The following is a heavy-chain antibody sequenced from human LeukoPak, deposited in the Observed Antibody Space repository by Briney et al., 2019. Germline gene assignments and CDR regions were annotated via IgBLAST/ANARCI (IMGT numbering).Heavy chain of an antibody. CDR3: ARGGPGAYFDY. CDR2: INGDGRET. Sequence: GGPLRLSCVVSGFTFSTYWMHRVRQAPGKGLVWVSRINGDGRETTYGDSVKGRFTISRDNAKNTLFLQMNSLRAEDTAVFYCARGGPGAYFDYWGQGTLVTVSS. V-gene: IGHV3-74*01. J-gene: IGHJ4*02. CDR1: GFTFSTYW. D-gene: IGHD1-14*01.